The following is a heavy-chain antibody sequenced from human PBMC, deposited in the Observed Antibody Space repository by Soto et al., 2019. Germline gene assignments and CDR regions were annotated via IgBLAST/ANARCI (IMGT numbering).Heavy chain of an antibody. Sequence: QVQLVQSGAEVKKPGSSVKVSCKASGGTFSSYAISWVRQAPGQGLEWMGGIIPIFGTANYAQKYQGRVTITADESTSTANMELSSLRTEDTAAYYCARPAARGGNHYYYYYGMDVWGQGTTVTVSS. J-gene: IGHJ6*02. CDR2: IIPIFGTA. CDR1: GGTFSSYA. CDR3: ARPAARGGNHYYYYYGMDV. V-gene: IGHV1-69*01. D-gene: IGHD6-6*01.